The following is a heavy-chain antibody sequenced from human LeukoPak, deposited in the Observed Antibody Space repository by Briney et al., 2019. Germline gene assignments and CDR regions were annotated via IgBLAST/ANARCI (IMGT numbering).Heavy chain of an antibody. Sequence: GGSLRLSCAASGFTFSNAWMSWVRQAPGKGLEWVGRIKSKTDGGTTDYAAPVKGRFTISRDDSKNTLYLQMNSLKTEDTAVYYCTTGGVPIVVVVAAYDNYYYMDVWGKGTTVTISS. CDR3: TTGGVPIVVVVAAYDNYYYMDV. J-gene: IGHJ6*03. CDR1: GFTFSNAW. CDR2: IKSKTDGGTT. V-gene: IGHV3-15*01. D-gene: IGHD2-15*01.